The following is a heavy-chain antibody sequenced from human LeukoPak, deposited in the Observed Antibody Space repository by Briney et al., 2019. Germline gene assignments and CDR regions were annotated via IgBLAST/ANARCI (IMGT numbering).Heavy chain of an antibody. CDR3: ARVAGIEGGGNWFDP. V-gene: IGHV1-18*01. CDR2: ISAYNGNT. D-gene: IGHD3-16*01. CDR1: GYTFTSYG. J-gene: IGHJ5*02. Sequence: ASVKVSCKASGYTFTSYGINWVRQAPGQGLEWMGWISAYNGNTNYAQKFQGRVTITADESTSTAYMELSSLRSEDTAVYYCARVAGIEGGGNWFDPWGQGTLVTVSS.